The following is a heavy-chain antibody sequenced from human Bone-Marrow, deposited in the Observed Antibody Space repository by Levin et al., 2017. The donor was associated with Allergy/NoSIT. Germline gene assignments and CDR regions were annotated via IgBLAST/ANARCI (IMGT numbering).Heavy chain of an antibody. V-gene: IGHV4-31*02. CDR3: ARGTFHGASDAFDV. Sequence: RGRRKQKGKGGDLLFFLSYLFLPPSPPSLKSRVTISADTSDKQFSLKMSSVTAADTAVFYCARGTFHGASDAFDVWGQGTIVTVSS. J-gene: IGHJ3*01. D-gene: IGHD1/OR15-1a*01. CDR2: LSYLFLP.